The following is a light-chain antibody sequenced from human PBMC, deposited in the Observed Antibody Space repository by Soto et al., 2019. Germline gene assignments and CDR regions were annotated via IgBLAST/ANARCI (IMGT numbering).Light chain of an antibody. V-gene: IGKV3-20*01. Sequence: EIVLTQSPGTLSLSPGERATLSCRASQSVSSSYLAWYQQKPGQAPRLFIYGASSRATGIPDRFSGGGAGTDFTLRISRLEPEDFAVYYCQQYGSSPRTFGQGTKLDI. CDR2: GAS. CDR3: QQYGSSPRT. CDR1: QSVSSSY. J-gene: IGKJ1*01.